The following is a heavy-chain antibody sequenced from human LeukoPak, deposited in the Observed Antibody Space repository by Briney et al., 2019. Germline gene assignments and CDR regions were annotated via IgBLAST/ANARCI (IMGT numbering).Heavy chain of an antibody. Sequence: PGGSLRLSCAASGFTFSSYGMHWVRQAPGKGLEWVAFIRYDGSNKYYADSVKGRFTISRDNSKNTLYLQMNSLRAEDTAVYYCAKDGGSHGYSYGTCYYYYYMDAWGKGTTVTISS. D-gene: IGHD5-18*01. V-gene: IGHV3-30*02. CDR1: GFTFSSYG. CDR2: IRYDGSNK. J-gene: IGHJ6*03. CDR3: AKDGGSHGYSYGTCYYYYYMDA.